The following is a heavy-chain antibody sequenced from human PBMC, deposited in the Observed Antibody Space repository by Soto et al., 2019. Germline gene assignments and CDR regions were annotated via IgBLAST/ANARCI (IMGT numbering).Heavy chain of an antibody. Sequence: QVQLVQSGAEVKKPGSSVKVSCTASGGSLRNSVISWVRQALAQRLEWMGGVIPILGTANYAQKFQGRVTMTADEATSTAYMDLSSLSPDDTAVYYCGRLGHRGHWGLGTLVIVSS. D-gene: IGHD5-12*01. V-gene: IGHV1-69*01. J-gene: IGHJ4*02. CDR3: GRLGHRGH. CDR2: VIPILGTA. CDR1: GGSLRNSV.